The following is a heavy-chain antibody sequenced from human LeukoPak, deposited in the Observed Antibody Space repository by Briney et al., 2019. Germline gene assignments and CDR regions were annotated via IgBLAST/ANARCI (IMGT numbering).Heavy chain of an antibody. CDR3: AKVGYSGSYYSYFDF. Sequence: GGSLRLSCAASGFAFRDYAMSWVRQAPGKGLEWVSAISSGGGSTYYADSVKGRFTISRDNSKNTLFLQMNSLRAEDTAVFYCAKVGYSGSYYSYFDFWGQGTLVTVSS. D-gene: IGHD1-26*01. V-gene: IGHV3-23*01. J-gene: IGHJ4*02. CDR2: ISSGGGST. CDR1: GFAFRDYA.